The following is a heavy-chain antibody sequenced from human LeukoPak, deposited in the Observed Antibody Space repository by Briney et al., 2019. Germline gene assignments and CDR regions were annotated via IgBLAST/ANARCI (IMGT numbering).Heavy chain of an antibody. V-gene: IGHV4-34*01. CDR1: GGSFSGYY. CDR2: INHSGST. J-gene: IGHJ4*02. CDR3: ARGRQLGD. D-gene: IGHD6-6*01. Sequence: SETLSLTCAVYGGSFSGYYWSWIRQPPGKGLEWIGEINHSGSTNYNSFLKSRVTISVDTSKNQFSLKLSSVTAADTAVYYCARGRQLGDWGQGTLVTVSS.